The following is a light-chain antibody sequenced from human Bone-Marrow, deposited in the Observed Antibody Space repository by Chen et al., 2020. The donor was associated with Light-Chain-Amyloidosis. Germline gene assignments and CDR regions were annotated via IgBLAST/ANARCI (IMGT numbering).Light chain of an antibody. CDR3: QQFGTSRWT. J-gene: IGKJ1*01. CDR1: QNIDWGY. CDR2: GAS. V-gene: IGKV3-20*01. Sequence: EIVLTQSPDTLSLSPGERATLSCRASQNIDWGYLNWYQQKLGQAPRLLIYGASSRANGVPDRFRDSGSGTDFTLTISSLEPEDYAVYYCQQFGTSRWTFGRGTKVAIK.